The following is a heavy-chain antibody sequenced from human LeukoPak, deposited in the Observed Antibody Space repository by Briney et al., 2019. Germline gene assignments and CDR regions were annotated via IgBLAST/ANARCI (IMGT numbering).Heavy chain of an antibody. D-gene: IGHD6-6*01. V-gene: IGHV4-38-2*02. CDR2: IYHTGST. CDR3: VRSSSSIFDY. J-gene: IGHJ4*02. Sequence: PSETLSLTCTVSGYSISSGYYWGWIRQPPGQGLEWIVNIYHTGSTYYNPSLKSRVTISVDTSKNQFSLKLSSVTAADTAVYYRVRSSSSIFDYWGQGTLVTVSS. CDR1: GYSISSGYY.